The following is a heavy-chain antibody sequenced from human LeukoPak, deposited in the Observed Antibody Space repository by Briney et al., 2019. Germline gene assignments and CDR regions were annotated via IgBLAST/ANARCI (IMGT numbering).Heavy chain of an antibody. V-gene: IGHV1-46*01. CDR1: GYTFTAYY. Sequence: GASVKVSFKASGYTFTAYYMHWVRQAPGHGLEWMEIINPSAGSTTYAQKFQGRVAMTRDTSTSTVYMELSSLRSEDTAVYYCARDRRYNDYDYCFDSWGQGTLVTVSS. D-gene: IGHD5-12*01. CDR3: ARDRRYNDYDYCFDS. J-gene: IGHJ4*02. CDR2: INPSAGST.